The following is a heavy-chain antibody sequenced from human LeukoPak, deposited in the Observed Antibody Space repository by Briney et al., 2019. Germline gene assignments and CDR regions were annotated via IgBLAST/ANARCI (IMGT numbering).Heavy chain of an antibody. Sequence: GGSLRLSCAASGFRFSDFSMNWVRQAPGKGLEWVSSISSSSSHIYYADSVKGRFTISRDNAKNSLYLQMNSLKAEDTAVYYCATSFMIRGNWGQGTVVTVSS. D-gene: IGHD3-16*01. CDR1: GFRFSDFS. CDR3: ATSFMIRGN. CDR2: ISSSSSHI. V-gene: IGHV3-21*01. J-gene: IGHJ4*02.